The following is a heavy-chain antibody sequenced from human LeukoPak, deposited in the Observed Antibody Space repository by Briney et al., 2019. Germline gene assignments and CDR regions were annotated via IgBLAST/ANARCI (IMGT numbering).Heavy chain of an antibody. CDR1: GFTFGDYS. V-gene: IGHV3-21*01. Sequence: GGSLRLSCKASGFTFGDYSMSWFRQAPGKGLEWVSSISSSSSYIYYADSVKGRFTISRDNAKNSLYLQMNSLRAEDTAVYYCARGIVGAAFGTDYYYMDVWGKGTTVTISS. D-gene: IGHD1-26*01. CDR3: ARGIVGAAFGTDYYYMDV. J-gene: IGHJ6*03. CDR2: ISSSSSYI.